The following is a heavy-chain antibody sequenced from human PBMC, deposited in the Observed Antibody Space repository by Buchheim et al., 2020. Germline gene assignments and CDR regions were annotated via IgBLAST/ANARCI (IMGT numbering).Heavy chain of an antibody. J-gene: IGHJ6*02. CDR3: ARDGGRITIFGVVISYYYYGMDV. V-gene: IGHV3-66*01. CDR1: GFTVSSNY. Sequence: EVQLVESGGGLVQPGGSLRLSCAASGFTVSSNYMSWVRQAPGKGLEWVSVIYSGGSTYYADSVKGRFTISRDNSKNTLYLQMNSLRAEDTAVYYCARDGGRITIFGVVISYYYYGMDVWGQGT. D-gene: IGHD3-3*01. CDR2: IYSGGST.